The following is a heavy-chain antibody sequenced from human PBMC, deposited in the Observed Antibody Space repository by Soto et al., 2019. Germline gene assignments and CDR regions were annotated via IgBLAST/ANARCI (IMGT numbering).Heavy chain of an antibody. CDR3: ARDVNRNFDY. J-gene: IGHJ4*02. D-gene: IGHD3-16*02. V-gene: IGHV6-1*01. CDR1: GDSVSSNGAT. CDR2: TYHRSDWYN. Sequence: SQTLSLTCAISGDSVSSNGATWNWIRQSPSRGLEWLGRTYHRSDWYNDYAVSVESRITIKPDTSKNQSSLHLNSVTPEDTALYYCARDVNRNFDYWGQGTLVTVSS.